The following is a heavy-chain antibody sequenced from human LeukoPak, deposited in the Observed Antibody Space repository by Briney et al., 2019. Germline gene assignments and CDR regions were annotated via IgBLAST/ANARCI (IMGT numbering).Heavy chain of an antibody. CDR2: INWNGGST. CDR3: ARERGYSYTDAFDI. V-gene: IGHV3-20*01. J-gene: IGHJ3*02. D-gene: IGHD5-18*01. Sequence: GGSLRLSCAASGFTFDDYGMSWVRQAPGKGLEWVSGINWNGGSTGYVDSVKGRFTISRDNAKNSLYLQMNSLRVEDTALYHCARERGYSYTDAFDIWGQGTMVTVSS. CDR1: GFTFDDYG.